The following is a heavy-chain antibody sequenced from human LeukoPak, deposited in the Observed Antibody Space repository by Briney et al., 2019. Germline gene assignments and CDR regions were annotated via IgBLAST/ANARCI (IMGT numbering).Heavy chain of an antibody. Sequence: GGSLRLSCAASGFTFDDYAMHWVRQAPGKGLEWVSGISWNSGSIGYADSVKGRFTISRDNAKNSLYLQMNSLRAEDTAVYYCARDSPHYGGNSVPHGDFDYWGQGTLVTVSS. CDR2: ISWNSGSI. J-gene: IGHJ4*02. D-gene: IGHD4-23*01. CDR3: ARDSPHYGGNSVPHGDFDY. V-gene: IGHV3-9*01. CDR1: GFTFDDYA.